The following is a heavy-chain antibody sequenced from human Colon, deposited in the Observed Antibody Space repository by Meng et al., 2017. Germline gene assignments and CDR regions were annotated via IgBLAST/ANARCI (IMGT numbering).Heavy chain of an antibody. Sequence: GASLKISCAASGFTFSSFHMNWVRQAPGKGLEWVSSISSASNYIDYADSVKGRFTISRDNANNSLYLQMNSLTAEDTAVYYCVRESHDYGRRDYWGQGILVTVSS. CDR2: ISSASNYI. D-gene: IGHD4-17*01. CDR1: GFTFSSFH. V-gene: IGHV3-21*01. J-gene: IGHJ4*02. CDR3: VRESHDYGRRDY.